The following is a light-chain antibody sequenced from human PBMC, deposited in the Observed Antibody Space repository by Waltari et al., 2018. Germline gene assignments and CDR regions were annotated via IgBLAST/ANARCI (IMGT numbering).Light chain of an antibody. Sequence: SSELTQDPAVSVALGQTVRITCQGDSLRTYYVSWFHQKPGQAPALVIYVKNNRPSGIPDRFSASSSGSTASLTISGTQAEDEADYYCHSRDSSGDVLIGGGTKLTVV. CDR2: VKN. CDR1: SLRTYY. J-gene: IGLJ2*01. CDR3: HSRDSSGDVL. V-gene: IGLV3-19*01.